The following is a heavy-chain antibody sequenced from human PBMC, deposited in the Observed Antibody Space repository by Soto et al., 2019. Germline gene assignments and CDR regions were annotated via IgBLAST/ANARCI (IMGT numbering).Heavy chain of an antibody. J-gene: IGHJ6*02. V-gene: IGHV1-18*01. CDR1: GYTFTSYG. CDR3: ARDGAYCGGDCYNHYYGMDV. D-gene: IGHD2-21*02. Sequence: SVKVSCKASGYTFTSYGISWVRQAPGQGLEWMGWISAYNGNTNYAQKLQGRVTMTTDTSTSTAYMELRSLRSDDTAVYYCARDGAYCGGDCYNHYYGMDVWGQGTTVTVS. CDR2: ISAYNGNT.